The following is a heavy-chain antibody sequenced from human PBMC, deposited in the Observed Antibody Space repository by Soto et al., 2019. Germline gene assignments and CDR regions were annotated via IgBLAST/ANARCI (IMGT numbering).Heavy chain of an antibody. CDR1: GFTFSSYS. CDR3: ARGLDCSSTSCYSIAAFDI. Sequence: PGGSLRLSCAASGFTFSSYSMHWVRQAPGKGLEWVAVIWYDGSNKYYADSVKGRFTISRDNSKNTLYLQMNSLRAEDTAVYYCARGLDCSSTSCYSIAAFDISGQGTMVTVSS. V-gene: IGHV3-33*08. J-gene: IGHJ3*02. CDR2: IWYDGSNK. D-gene: IGHD2-2*01.